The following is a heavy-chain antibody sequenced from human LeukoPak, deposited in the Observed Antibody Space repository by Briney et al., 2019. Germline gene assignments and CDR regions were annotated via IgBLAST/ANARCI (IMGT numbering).Heavy chain of an antibody. CDR3: ARGYYDILTPWSY. CDR1: GFTFSSYA. CDR2: ISYDGSNK. Sequence: GGSLRLSCVASGFTFSSYAMHWVRQAPGKGLEWVAVISYDGSNKYYADSVKGRFTISRDNSKNTLYLQMNSLRAEDTAVYYCARGYYDILTPWSYWGQGTLVTVSS. D-gene: IGHD3-9*01. V-gene: IGHV3-30*04. J-gene: IGHJ4*02.